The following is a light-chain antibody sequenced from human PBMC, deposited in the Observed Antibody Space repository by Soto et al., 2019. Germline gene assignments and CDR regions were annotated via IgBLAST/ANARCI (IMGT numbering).Light chain of an antibody. CDR1: RTDVGSYDL. Sequence: QSALTQPASVSGSPGQSITISCTGTRTDVGSYDLVSWYQQLPGKVPKLVIYELTKRPSGVANRFSGSKSGNTASLTISGLQAEDEADYYCCSYAGTSSFVLFGGGTKLTVL. J-gene: IGLJ2*01. CDR3: CSYAGTSSFVL. V-gene: IGLV2-23*02. CDR2: ELT.